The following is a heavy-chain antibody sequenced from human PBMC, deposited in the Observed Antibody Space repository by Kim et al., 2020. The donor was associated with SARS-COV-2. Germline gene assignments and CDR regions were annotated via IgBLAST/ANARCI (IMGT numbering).Heavy chain of an antibody. CDR3: ARESPHPITMIVHGGYYFDY. V-gene: IGHV4-61*01. CDR1: GGSVSSGSYY. J-gene: IGHJ4*02. D-gene: IGHD3-22*01. CDR2: IYYSGST. Sequence: SETLSLTCTVSGGSVSSGSYYWSWIRQPPGKGLEWIGYIYYSGSTNYNPSLKSRVTISVDTSKNQFSLKLSSVTAAYTAVYYCARESPHPITMIVHGGYYFDYWGQGTLVTVSS.